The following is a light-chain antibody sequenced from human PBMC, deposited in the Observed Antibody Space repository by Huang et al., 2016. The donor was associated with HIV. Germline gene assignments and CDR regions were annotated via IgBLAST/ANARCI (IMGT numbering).Light chain of an antibody. CDR1: QSVSSSY. CDR3: HRYGSSWT. CDR2: GAS. Sequence: ENVLTQSPGTLSLSPGERATLFCRASQSVSSSYVAWYQQKRGQAPTLLIYGASRRAAGIPDRFSGSGSGTDFTLTISRLEPEDFGVYYCHRYGSSWTFGQGTKVEIK. V-gene: IGKV3-20*01. J-gene: IGKJ1*01.